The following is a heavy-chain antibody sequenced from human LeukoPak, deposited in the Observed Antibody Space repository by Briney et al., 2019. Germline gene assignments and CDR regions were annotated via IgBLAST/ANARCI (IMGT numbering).Heavy chain of an antibody. CDR3: ARHTVVPADNFDY. V-gene: IGHV4-39*01. CDR2: IYYSGST. D-gene: IGHD2-2*01. Sequence: SETLSLTCTVSGGSISSSSYYWGWIRQPPGKGLEWIGSIYYSGSTYYNPSLKSRVTISVDTSKNQFSLKLSSVTAADTAVYYCARHTVVPADNFDYWGQGTLVTVSS. J-gene: IGHJ4*02. CDR1: GGSISSSSYY.